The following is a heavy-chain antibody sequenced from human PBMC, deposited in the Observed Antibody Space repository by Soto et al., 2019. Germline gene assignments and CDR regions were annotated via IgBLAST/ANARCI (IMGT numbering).Heavy chain of an antibody. CDR3: ARERAYSSISVMVFDP. CDR1: GGTFSSYA. CDR2: IIPIFGTA. V-gene: IGHV1-69*01. D-gene: IGHD6-13*01. J-gene: IGHJ5*02. Sequence: QVQLVQSGAEVKKPGSSVKVSCKASGGTFSSYAISWVRQAPGQGLEWMGGIIPIFGTANYAQKFQGRVTITAGESTGTAYMEVGSLRSEGTAVYYCARERAYSSISVMVFDPWGQGTLVTVSS.